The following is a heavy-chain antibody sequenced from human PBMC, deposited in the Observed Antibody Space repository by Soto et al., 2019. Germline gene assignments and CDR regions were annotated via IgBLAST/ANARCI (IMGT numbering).Heavy chain of an antibody. Sequence: QVQLVQSGAEVKKPGSSVKVSCKASGGTFSSYAISWVRQAPGQGLEWMGGIIPIFGTANYAQKFQGRVTLTADKSTRTAYMELSSLRSEDTAVYYCAREDYGDYSSYYYGMDVWGQGTTVTVSS. CDR1: GGTFSSYA. J-gene: IGHJ6*02. CDR3: AREDYGDYSSYYYGMDV. V-gene: IGHV1-69*06. D-gene: IGHD4-17*01. CDR2: IIPIFGTA.